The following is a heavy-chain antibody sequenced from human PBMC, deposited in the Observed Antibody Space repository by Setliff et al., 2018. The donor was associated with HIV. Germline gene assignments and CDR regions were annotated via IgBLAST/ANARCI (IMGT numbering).Heavy chain of an antibody. CDR1: GASINNGDYY. J-gene: IGHJ3*01. V-gene: IGHV4-30-4*01. CDR2: IYYSGYYKA. CDR3: ARAISFDFPSGLKGTFDV. Sequence: ASETLSLTCSVSGASINNGDYYWNWIRQSPGEGLEWIGYIYYSGYYKAYYDSNPALKSRFSASVDTSRNQFSLELQSMTAADTAMYYCARAISFDFPSGLKGTFDVWGLGTMVTVSS. D-gene: IGHD3-16*01.